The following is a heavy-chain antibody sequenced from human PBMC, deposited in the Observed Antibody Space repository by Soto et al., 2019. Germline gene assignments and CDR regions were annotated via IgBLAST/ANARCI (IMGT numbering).Heavy chain of an antibody. CDR2: INPGNSDT. Sequence: GESLKISCEGSGFIFSRYKIGWVRQMPGKGLEWMGIINPGNSDTTYSPSFQGQVTISADNSINTAYLQWSSLRASDTAMYYCMRSYGDSYYFYYGMDVWGQGTTVTVSS. V-gene: IGHV5-51*01. CDR1: GFIFSRYK. D-gene: IGHD2-21*02. CDR3: MRSYGDSYYFYYGMDV. J-gene: IGHJ6*02.